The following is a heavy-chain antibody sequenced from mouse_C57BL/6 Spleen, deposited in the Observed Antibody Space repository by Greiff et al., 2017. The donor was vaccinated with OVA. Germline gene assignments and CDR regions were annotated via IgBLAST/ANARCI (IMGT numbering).Heavy chain of an antibody. Sequence: VQVVESGAELAKPGASVKLSCKASGYTFTSYWMHWVKQRPGQGLEWIGYINPSSGYTKYNQKFKDKATLTADKSSSTAYMQLSSLTYEDSAVYYCARNYGSSLSYWYFDVWGTGTTVTVSS. CDR3: ARNYGSSLSYWYFDV. J-gene: IGHJ1*03. CDR2: INPSSGYT. D-gene: IGHD1-1*01. V-gene: IGHV1-7*01. CDR1: GYTFTSYW.